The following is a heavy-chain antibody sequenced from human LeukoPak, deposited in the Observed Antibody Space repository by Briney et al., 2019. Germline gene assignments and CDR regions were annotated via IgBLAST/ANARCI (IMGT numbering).Heavy chain of an antibody. J-gene: IGHJ3*02. CDR1: GFTFSSYS. V-gene: IGHV3-48*01. CDR3: ARDPLGYCSGGSCYSDAFDI. D-gene: IGHD2-15*01. CDR2: ISSSSSTI. Sequence: GGSLRLSCAASGFTFSSYSMNWVRQAPGKGLEWVSYISSSSSTIYYADSVRGRFTISRDNAKNSLYLQMNSLRAEDTAVYYCARDPLGYCSGGSCYSDAFDIWGQGTMVTVSS.